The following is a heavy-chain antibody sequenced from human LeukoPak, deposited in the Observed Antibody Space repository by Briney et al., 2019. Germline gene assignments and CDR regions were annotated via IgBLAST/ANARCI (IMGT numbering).Heavy chain of an antibody. D-gene: IGHD6-19*01. Sequence: SETLSLTCTVSGGSISSYYWSWIRQPPGKGLEWIGYIYYSGSTNYNPSLKSRVTISVDTSKNQFSLKLSSVTAADTAVYYCARYLAGGSGWYVFDYWGQGTLVTVSS. CDR1: GGSISSYY. J-gene: IGHJ4*02. CDR3: ARYLAGGSGWYVFDY. V-gene: IGHV4-59*08. CDR2: IYYSGST.